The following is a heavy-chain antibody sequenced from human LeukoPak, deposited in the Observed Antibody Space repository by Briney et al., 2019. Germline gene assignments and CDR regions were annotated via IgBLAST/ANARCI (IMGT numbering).Heavy chain of an antibody. D-gene: IGHD3-22*01. CDR1: GGTFSSYA. V-gene: IGHV1-69*05. CDR2: IIPIFGTA. Sequence: GASVKVSCKASGGTFSSYAISWVRQAPGQGLEWMGGIIPIFGTANYAQKFQGRVTITTDESTSTAYMELSSLRSEDTAVYYCARDDYVISGYYRMAAFDIWGQGTMVTVSS. J-gene: IGHJ3*02. CDR3: ARDDYVISGYYRMAAFDI.